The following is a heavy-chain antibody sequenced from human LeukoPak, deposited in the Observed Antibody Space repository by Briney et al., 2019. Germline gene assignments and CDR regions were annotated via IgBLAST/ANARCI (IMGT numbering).Heavy chain of an antibody. V-gene: IGHV4-34*01. CDR1: GGSFSGYY. CDR3: ARDGPRITIFGVVILKAYFDY. CDR2: INHSGST. J-gene: IGHJ4*02. D-gene: IGHD3-3*01. Sequence: TSETLSLTCAVYGGSFSGYYWSWIRQPPGKGLEWIGEINHSGSTNYNPSLKSRVTISVDTSKNQFSLKLSSVTAADTAVYYCARDGPRITIFGVVILKAYFDYWGQGTLVTVSS.